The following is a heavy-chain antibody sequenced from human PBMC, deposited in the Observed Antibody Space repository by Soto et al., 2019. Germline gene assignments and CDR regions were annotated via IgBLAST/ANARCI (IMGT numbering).Heavy chain of an antibody. Sequence: PGGSLSLPCVASGFTFSSYSMNWFRTAPGKGLEWVSYISSSSSTIYYADSVEGRFTISRDNAKNSLYLQMNSLRAEDTAVYYCARDVSYIRVRYDHLFDYGGQGTVVTVSS. CDR1: GFTFSSYS. V-gene: IGHV3-48*04. D-gene: IGHD3-10*01. CDR3: ARDVSYIRVRYDHLFDY. CDR2: ISSSSSTI. J-gene: IGHJ4*02.